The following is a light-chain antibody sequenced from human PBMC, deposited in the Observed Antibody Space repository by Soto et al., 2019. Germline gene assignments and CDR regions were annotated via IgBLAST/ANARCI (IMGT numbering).Light chain of an antibody. V-gene: IGKV3-11*01. CDR2: DAS. CDR3: QQRSNWPRVT. CDR1: QRFTSY. Sequence: EILLTQSPATRSLSPGERATPSCRASQRFTSYFAWYQQKPGQAPRLLIYDASNRATGIPARFSGSGSGTDFTLTISSLEPEDFAVYYCQQRSNWPRVTFGGGTKVEIK. J-gene: IGKJ4*01.